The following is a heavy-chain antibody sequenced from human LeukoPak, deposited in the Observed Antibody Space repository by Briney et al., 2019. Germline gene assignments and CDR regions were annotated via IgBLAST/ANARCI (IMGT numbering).Heavy chain of an antibody. CDR1: GFTFSIYW. CDR3: ARVGVSSSWYLFYFDY. D-gene: IGHD6-13*01. CDR2: ISSDGTNK. Sequence: GGSLRLSCSASGFTFSIYWMNWVRQAPGKGLEWVAVISSDGTNKYYADSVKGRFTISRDNSKNTLYLQMNSLRAEDTAVYYCARVGVSSSWYLFYFDYWGQGTLVTVSS. V-gene: IGHV3-30-3*01. J-gene: IGHJ4*02.